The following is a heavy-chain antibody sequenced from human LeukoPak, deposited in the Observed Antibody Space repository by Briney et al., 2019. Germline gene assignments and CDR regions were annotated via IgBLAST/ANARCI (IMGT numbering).Heavy chain of an antibody. CDR3: ARDAETYYYDSSGQEYFQH. J-gene: IGHJ1*01. D-gene: IGHD3-22*01. Sequence: PGGSLRLSCAASGFTFDDYAMHWVRQAPGKGLEWVSGISWNSGSIGYADSVKGRFTISRDNSKNTLYLQMNSLRAEDTAVYYCARDAETYYYDSSGQEYFQHWGQGTLVTVSS. V-gene: IGHV3-9*01. CDR1: GFTFDDYA. CDR2: ISWNSGSI.